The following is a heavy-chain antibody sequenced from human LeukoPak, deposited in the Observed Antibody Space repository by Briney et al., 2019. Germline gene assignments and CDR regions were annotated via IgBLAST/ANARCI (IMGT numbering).Heavy chain of an antibody. J-gene: IGHJ3*02. CDR3: VTTLYCSSASCYWGAFDI. CDR2: IKQDGSEK. D-gene: IGHD2-2*01. V-gene: IGHV3-7*01. Sequence: GGSLRLSCAASGFTFSSYWMSWVRQAPGKGLEWVANIKQDGSEKYYVDSVKGRFTISRDNAKNSLYLQMNSLRAEDTAIYYCVTTLYCSSASCYWGAFDIWGQGTMVTVSS. CDR1: GFTFSSYW.